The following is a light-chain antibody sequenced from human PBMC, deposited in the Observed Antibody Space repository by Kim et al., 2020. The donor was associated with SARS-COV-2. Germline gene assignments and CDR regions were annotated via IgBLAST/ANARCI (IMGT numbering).Light chain of an antibody. V-gene: IGKV3-11*01. Sequence: SLSPGDRATLSCRASQSVDGYLAWLQQKTGQAPRLLISNAANRAAGVPARFSGSGSGTDFTLTISSLEAEDFAVYYCQQRRKSITFGQGTRLEIK. J-gene: IGKJ5*01. CDR3: QQRRKSIT. CDR1: QSVDGY. CDR2: NAA.